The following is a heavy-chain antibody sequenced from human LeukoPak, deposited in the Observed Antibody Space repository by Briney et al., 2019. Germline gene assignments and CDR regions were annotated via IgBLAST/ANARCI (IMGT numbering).Heavy chain of an antibody. J-gene: IGHJ3*02. CDR1: GFTFSSYS. D-gene: IGHD1-26*01. CDR2: ISSSSSYI. Sequence: GGSLRLSCAASGFTFSSYSMNWVRQAPGKGLEWVPSISSSSSYIYYADSVKGRFTISRDNSKNTLYLQMNSLRAEDTAVYYCARGGSYLSAFDIWGQGTMVTVSS. CDR3: ARGGSYLSAFDI. V-gene: IGHV3-21*04.